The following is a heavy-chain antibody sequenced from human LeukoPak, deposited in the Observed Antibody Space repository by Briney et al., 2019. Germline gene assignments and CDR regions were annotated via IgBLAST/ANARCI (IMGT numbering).Heavy chain of an antibody. CDR1: GFTFSIYW. D-gene: IGHD2-15*01. CDR3: ARHQEVVLDDPAGY. Sequence: PGGSLRLSCAASGFTFSIYWMSWVRQAPGKGLEWVANIKQDGSEKYYVDSVKGRFTISRDNAKNSLYLQMNSLRAEDTAVYYCARHQEVVLDDPAGYWGQGTLVTVSS. CDR2: IKQDGSEK. V-gene: IGHV3-7*01. J-gene: IGHJ4*02.